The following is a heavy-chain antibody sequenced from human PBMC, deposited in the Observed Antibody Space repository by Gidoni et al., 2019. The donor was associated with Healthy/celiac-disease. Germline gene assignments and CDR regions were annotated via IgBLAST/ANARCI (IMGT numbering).Heavy chain of an antibody. D-gene: IGHD2-21*02. V-gene: IGHV4-34*01. CDR3: ARGADCGGDCDY. J-gene: IGHJ4*02. Sequence: NYNPSLKSRVTISVDTSKSQFSLKLSSVTGADTAVYYCARGADCGGDCDYWGQGTLVTVSS.